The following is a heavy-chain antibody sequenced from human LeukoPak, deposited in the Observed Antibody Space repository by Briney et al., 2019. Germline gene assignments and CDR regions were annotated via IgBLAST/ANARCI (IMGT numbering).Heavy chain of an antibody. CDR1: GGTFSSYA. Sequence: SVKVSCTASGGTFSSYAISWVRQAPGQGLEWMGRIIPILGIANYAQKFQGRVTITADKSTSTAYMELSSLRSEDTAVYYCARDSGIAVALPDYWGQGTLVTVSS. D-gene: IGHD6-19*01. CDR3: ARDSGIAVALPDY. V-gene: IGHV1-69*04. J-gene: IGHJ4*02. CDR2: IIPILGIA.